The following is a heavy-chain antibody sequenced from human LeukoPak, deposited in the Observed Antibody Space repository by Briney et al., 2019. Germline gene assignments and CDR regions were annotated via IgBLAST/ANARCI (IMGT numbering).Heavy chain of an antibody. Sequence: GGSLRLSCAASGFIFSSYWMSWVRQAPGKGLEWVSSISSSSSYIYYADSVKGRFTISRDNAKNSLYLQMNSLRAEDTAVYYCARTRFSSWSDRTLDYWGQGTLVTVSS. CDR3: ARTRFSSWSDRTLDY. CDR1: GFIFSSYW. J-gene: IGHJ4*02. V-gene: IGHV3-21*01. CDR2: ISSSSSYI. D-gene: IGHD6-13*01.